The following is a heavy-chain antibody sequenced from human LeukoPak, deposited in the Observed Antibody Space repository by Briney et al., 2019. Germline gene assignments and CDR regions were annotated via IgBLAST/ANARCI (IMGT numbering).Heavy chain of an antibody. V-gene: IGHV1-2*02. J-gene: IGHJ4*02. CDR3: ARDPEAGSGH. D-gene: IGHD3-10*01. CDR1: GYTFTAYY. Sequence: GASVKVSCKASGYTFTAYYVHWVRQAPRQGPEWMGWINPNTGGTNFAQRFQGRVTLTRDTSISTAYMELSSLRSDDTAVYYCARDPEAGSGHWGQGTLVTVSS. CDR2: INPNTGGT.